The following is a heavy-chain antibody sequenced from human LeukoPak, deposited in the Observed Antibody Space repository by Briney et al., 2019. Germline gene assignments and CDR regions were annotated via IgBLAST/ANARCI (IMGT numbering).Heavy chain of an antibody. CDR2: ISYDGSNK. D-gene: IGHD2-21*02. Sequence: GGSLRLSCAASGFTFSSYAMHWVRQAPGKGLEWVAVISYDGSNKYYADSVKGRFTISRDNSKNTLYLQMNSLRAEDTAVYYCARDGAEANIVVVTAPQAVYYGMDVWGQGTTVTVSS. CDR1: GFTFSSYA. CDR3: ARDGAEANIVVVTAPQAVYYGMDV. V-gene: IGHV3-30-3*01. J-gene: IGHJ6*02.